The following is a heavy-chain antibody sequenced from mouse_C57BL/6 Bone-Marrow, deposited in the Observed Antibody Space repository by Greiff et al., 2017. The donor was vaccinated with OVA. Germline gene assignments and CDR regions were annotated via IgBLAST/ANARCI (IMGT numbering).Heavy chain of an antibody. CDR3: ARSKVYYYGISPFAY. J-gene: IGHJ3*01. CDR2: IYTRSGNT. CDR1: GYTFTSYG. Sequence: QVQLQQSGAELARPGASVKLSCKASGYTFTSYGISWVKQRTGQGLEWIGEIYTRSGNTYYNEKFKGKATLTADKSSSTAYMDLRSLTSEDSAVYFCARSKVYYYGISPFAYWGQGTLVTVSA. D-gene: IGHD1-1*01. V-gene: IGHV1-81*01.